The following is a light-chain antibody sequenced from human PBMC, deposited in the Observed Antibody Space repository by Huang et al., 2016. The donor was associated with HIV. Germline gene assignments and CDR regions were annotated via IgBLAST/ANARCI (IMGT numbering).Light chain of an antibody. CDR3: QQYYSFPLT. CDR2: ATS. V-gene: IGKV1-8*01. J-gene: IGKJ1*01. CDR1: QDINTY. Sequence: AIRITQSPSSLSASTGDKVSITCRASQDINTYLAWYQQKPGKPPSLLIYATSTLRSGVPSRFSGSGSGTDFTLTITHLQSEDFATYYCQQYYSFPLTFGQGSQVEV.